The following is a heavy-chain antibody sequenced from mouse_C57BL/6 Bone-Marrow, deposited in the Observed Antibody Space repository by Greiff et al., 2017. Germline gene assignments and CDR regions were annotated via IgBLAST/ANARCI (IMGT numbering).Heavy chain of an antibody. CDR3: ARKERDGYFDV. Sequence: QVQLKQSGAELVRPGTSVKVSCKASGYAFTNYLIEWVKQRPGQGLEWIGVINPGSGGTNYNEKFKGKATLTADKSSNTAYMQLSSLTSEDSAVYCCARKERDGYFDVWGTGTTVTVSA. CDR1: GYAFTNYL. J-gene: IGHJ1*03. CDR2: INPGSGGT. V-gene: IGHV1-54*01.